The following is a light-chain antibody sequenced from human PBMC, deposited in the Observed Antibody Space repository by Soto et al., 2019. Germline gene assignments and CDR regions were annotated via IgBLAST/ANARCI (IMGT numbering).Light chain of an antibody. CDR1: QNINNY. V-gene: IGKV1-33*01. CDR3: QQYENLPT. Sequence: DIQMTQSPSSLSASVGDRVTITCQASQNINNYLNWYQQKPGRAPKLLIYDATNLEAGVPSRFRGSGSGTDFTFTISSLQPEDIATYYCQQYENLPTFGQGTRLEIK. CDR2: DAT. J-gene: IGKJ5*01.